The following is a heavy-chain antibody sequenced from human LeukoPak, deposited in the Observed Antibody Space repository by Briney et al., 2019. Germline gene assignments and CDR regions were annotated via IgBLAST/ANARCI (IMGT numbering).Heavy chain of an antibody. J-gene: IGHJ6*02. D-gene: IGHD1-26*01. CDR3: ARAGAGALLIWFLGDGMDV. V-gene: IGHV1-18*01. CDR2: ISTGTGDT. CDR1: GYMFTTYG. Sequence: ASVKVSCKASGYMFTTYGISWVRQAPGQGLEWMGWISTGTGDTNYAQKFQDRVTMTIDTSANTAHMELRSLRSDDTAVYYCARAGAGALLIWFLGDGMDVWGQGTTVTVS.